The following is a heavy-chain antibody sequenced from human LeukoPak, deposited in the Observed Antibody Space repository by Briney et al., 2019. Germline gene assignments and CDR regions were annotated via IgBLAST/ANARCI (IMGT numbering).Heavy chain of an antibody. J-gene: IGHJ4*02. CDR1: GFTFSSYS. V-gene: IGHV3-7*03. CDR3: ARDFYGVLDY. D-gene: IGHD2/OR15-2a*01. Sequence: GGSLRLSCAASGFTFSSYSMSWVRQAPGKGLEWVANIKQDGSEKYYVDSVKGRFTISGDNAKNSLYLQMNSLRAEDTAVYYCARDFYGVLDYWGQGTVVTVSS. CDR2: IKQDGSEK.